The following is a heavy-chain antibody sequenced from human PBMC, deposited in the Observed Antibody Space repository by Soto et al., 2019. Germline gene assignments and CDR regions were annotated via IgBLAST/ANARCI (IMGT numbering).Heavy chain of an antibody. V-gene: IGHV6-1*01. CDR2: TYYRSKWYN. Sequence: SQTLSLTCAISGDSVSGNSAAWNWIRQSPSRGLEWLGRTYYRSKWYNDYAVSVKSRITINPDTSKNQFSLQLNSVTPEDTAVYYCARRDSGWYSGYYYYGMDVWGQGTTVTVSS. D-gene: IGHD6-19*01. CDR1: GDSVSGNSAA. CDR3: ARRDSGWYSGYYYYGMDV. J-gene: IGHJ6*02.